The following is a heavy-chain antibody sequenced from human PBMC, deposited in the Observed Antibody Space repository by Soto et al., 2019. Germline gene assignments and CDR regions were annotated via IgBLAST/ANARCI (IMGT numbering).Heavy chain of an antibody. V-gene: IGHV3-9*01. CDR3: AKDVSLRGWGYLGVDD. D-gene: IGHD2-15*01. J-gene: IGHJ4*02. CDR1: RFTFDHYA. CDR2: INWNSGSV. Sequence: EVHLVESGGGLVQPSRSLRLSCAASRFTFDHYAMHWVRQAPGKGLEWVSGINWNSGSVRSADSVKGRFTISRDNAKNSLHLQMNSLRVEDTAVYYCAKDVSLRGWGYLGVDDWGQRTMVSVSS.